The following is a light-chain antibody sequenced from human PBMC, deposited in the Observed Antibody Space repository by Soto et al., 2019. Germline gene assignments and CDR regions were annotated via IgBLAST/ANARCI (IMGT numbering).Light chain of an antibody. CDR2: GAS. V-gene: IGKV3-20*01. J-gene: IGKJ1*01. Sequence: EIVLTQSPGTLSLSPGERATLSCRASQSVSSSYLAWYQQKPGQAPRHLIYGASSRAIGIPDRFSGSGSGTDFTLTISRLEPEDFAVYYCQQYGSSPWTFGKGTKVEIK. CDR3: QQYGSSPWT. CDR1: QSVSSSY.